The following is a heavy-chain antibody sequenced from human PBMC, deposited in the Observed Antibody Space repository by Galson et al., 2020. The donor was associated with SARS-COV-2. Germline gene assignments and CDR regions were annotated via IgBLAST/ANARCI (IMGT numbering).Heavy chain of an antibody. V-gene: IGHV3-11*01. CDR1: GYTFSAYY. CDR3: ARVGWRVNRWMVRGALYYFDY. CDR2: ISSSGSTI. D-gene: IGHD3-10*01. J-gene: IGHJ4*02. Sequence: NSGGSLRLSCAASGYTFSAYYMSWIRQAPGKGLEWVSYISSSGSTIYYADSVKGRFTISRDNAKNSQYLQMNSLRAEDTAVYYCARVGWRVNRWMVRGALYYFDYWCQGTLVTVSS.